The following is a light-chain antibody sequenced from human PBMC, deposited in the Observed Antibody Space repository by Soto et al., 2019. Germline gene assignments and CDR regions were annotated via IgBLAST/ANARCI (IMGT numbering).Light chain of an antibody. J-gene: IGKJ1*01. Sequence: ETVLTQSPATLSLSPGERATLSCRASQGVSRSLAWYQQKPGQAPRLLIYDTSNRATGIPARFSGSGSGTEFTLTISSLEPEDFAVYYCQQRSSWPRTFGQGTKVEIK. V-gene: IGKV3-11*01. CDR2: DTS. CDR3: QQRSSWPRT. CDR1: QGVSRS.